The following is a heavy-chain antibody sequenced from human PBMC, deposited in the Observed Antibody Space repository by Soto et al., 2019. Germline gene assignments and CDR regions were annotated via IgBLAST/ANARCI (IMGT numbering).Heavy chain of an antibody. Sequence: QITLKESGPTLVKPTQTLTLTCTFSGFSLSTSGVGVGWIRQPPGKALEWLALIYWDDDKRYSPSLKSRLTITKDTSKNQVVLTMTNIDPVDTATYYCAHRQRSPHSYEFDYWGQGTLVTVSS. J-gene: IGHJ4*02. CDR3: AHRQRSPHSYEFDY. V-gene: IGHV2-5*02. CDR2: IYWDDDK. D-gene: IGHD3-3*01. CDR1: GFSLSTSGVG.